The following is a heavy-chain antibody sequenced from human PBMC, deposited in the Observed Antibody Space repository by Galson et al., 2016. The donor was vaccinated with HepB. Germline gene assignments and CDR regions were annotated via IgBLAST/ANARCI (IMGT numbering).Heavy chain of an antibody. CDR1: GFTISSNW. V-gene: IGHV3-7*03. CDR2: INQDASEE. CDR3: ARESTACAD. J-gene: IGHJ1*01. Sequence: LRLSCAASGFTISSNWMNWVRQAPGKGLEWVANINQDASEENYVDSVKGRFIISRDDAKNSLYLQMNSLRADDTAMYYCARESTACADWGQGTLVTVPS. D-gene: IGHD2/OR15-2a*01.